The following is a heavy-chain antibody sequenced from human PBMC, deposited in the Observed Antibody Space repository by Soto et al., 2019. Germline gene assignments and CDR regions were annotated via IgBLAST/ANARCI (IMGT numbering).Heavy chain of an antibody. J-gene: IGHJ4*02. CDR3: ARTYCSGGSCDGGFDY. Sequence: ASVKVSCKASGYTFTGYYMHWVRQAPGQGLEWMGWINPNRGGTNYAQKFQGWVTMTRETSISTAYMELSRLRSDDTAVYYCARTYCSGGSCDGGFDYWGQGTLVTVSS. CDR2: INPNRGGT. CDR1: GYTFTGYY. V-gene: IGHV1-2*04. D-gene: IGHD2-15*01.